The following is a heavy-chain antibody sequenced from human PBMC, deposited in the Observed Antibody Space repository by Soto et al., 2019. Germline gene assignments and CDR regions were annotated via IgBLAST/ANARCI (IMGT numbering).Heavy chain of an antibody. J-gene: IGHJ6*02. CDR3: AAPRDYYYGMDV. CDR1: GGSISSGGYY. D-gene: IGHD6-6*01. Sequence: SETLSLTCTVSGGSISSGGYYWSWIRQHPGKGLEWIGYIYYSGSTYYNPSLKSRVTISVDTSKNQFSLKLSSVTAADTAVYYCAAPRDYYYGMDVWGQGTTVTVSS. CDR2: IYYSGST. V-gene: IGHV4-31*03.